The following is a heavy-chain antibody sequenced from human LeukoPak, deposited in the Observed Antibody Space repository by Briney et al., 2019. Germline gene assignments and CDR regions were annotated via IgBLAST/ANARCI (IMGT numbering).Heavy chain of an antibody. V-gene: IGHV3-33*01. J-gene: IGHJ4*02. D-gene: IGHD6-19*01. CDR1: GFTFSSYG. CDR2: DGSNK. Sequence: GGSLRLSCAASGFTFSSYGMHWVRQAPGKGLEGVDDGSNKYYADSVKGRFTISRDNSKNTLYLQMNSLSAEDTAVYYCAREMRWLGFDYWGQGTLVTVSS. CDR3: AREMRWLGFDY.